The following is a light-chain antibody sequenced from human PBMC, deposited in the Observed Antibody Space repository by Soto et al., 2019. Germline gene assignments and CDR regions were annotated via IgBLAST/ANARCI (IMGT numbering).Light chain of an antibody. CDR3: SSYTNSGSV. CDR2: EVS. CDR1: SSDIGTYNY. Sequence: QSALTQPASVSGSPGQSITISCTGTSSDIGTYNYVSWYQQHPDKAPKLLIYEVSNRPSGVSNRFSGSKSGNTASLTIYGLQAEDEADYYCSSYTNSGSVFGGGTKVTVL. J-gene: IGLJ2*01. V-gene: IGLV2-14*01.